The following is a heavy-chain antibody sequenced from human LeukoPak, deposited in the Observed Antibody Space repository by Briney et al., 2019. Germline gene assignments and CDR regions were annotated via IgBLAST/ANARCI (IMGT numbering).Heavy chain of an antibody. V-gene: IGHV3-30*02. J-gene: IGHJ4*02. CDR2: VSHDGSAK. CDR1: GFTFSSYG. CDR3: TKELGASGSSHMCYFDY. D-gene: IGHD3-10*01. Sequence: PGGSLRLSCAASGFTFSSYGMHWVRQAPGKGLEWVAVVSHDGSAKFYADSVKGRFTISRDNPNNILYLQMNSLRPEDTAVYYCTKELGASGSSHMCYFDYWGQGILVTVS.